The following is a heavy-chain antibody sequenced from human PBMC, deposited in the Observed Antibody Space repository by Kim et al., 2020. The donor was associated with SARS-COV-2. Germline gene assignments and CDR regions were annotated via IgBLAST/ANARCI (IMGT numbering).Heavy chain of an antibody. CDR1: GFTFSAYS. CDR3: ARAWDNMIRGVLV. CDR2: ISYDGTKK. Sequence: GGSLRLSCTASGFTFSAYSMHWVRQAPGKGLEWVAFISYDGTKKFYTESAEGRFIISRDSPKNTLYLQMDGLRSDDTAVYYCARAWDNMIRGVLVWGQGT. V-gene: IGHV3-30*04. J-gene: IGHJ4*02. D-gene: IGHD3-10*01.